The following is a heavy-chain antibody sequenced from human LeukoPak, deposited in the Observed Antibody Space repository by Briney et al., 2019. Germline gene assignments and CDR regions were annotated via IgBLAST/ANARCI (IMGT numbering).Heavy chain of an antibody. CDR1: GGSISSYY. J-gene: IGHJ4*02. V-gene: IGHV4-59*01. D-gene: IGHD4-17*01. CDR3: ARGRYDYGDNEGYYFDY. Sequence: SETLSLTCTVSGGSISSYYWSWIRQPPGKGLEWIGYIYYSGSTNYNPSLKGRVTISVDTSKNQFSLKLSSVTAADTAVYYCARGRYDYGDNEGYYFDYWGQGTLVTVSS. CDR2: IYYSGST.